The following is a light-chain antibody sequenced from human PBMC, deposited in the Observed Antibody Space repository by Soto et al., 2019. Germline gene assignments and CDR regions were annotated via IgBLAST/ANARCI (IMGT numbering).Light chain of an antibody. CDR3: AVWDDSLNGWV. CDR1: RSNIGTNT. Sequence: QSVLTQPPSASGTAGQRVTISCSGSRSNIGTNTVHWYQQLPRTAPKLLIHSNNQRPSGVPDRFSGSKSGTSASLAISGLQSEDEAHYYCAVWDDSLNGWVFGGGTKLTVL. CDR2: SNN. J-gene: IGLJ3*02. V-gene: IGLV1-44*01.